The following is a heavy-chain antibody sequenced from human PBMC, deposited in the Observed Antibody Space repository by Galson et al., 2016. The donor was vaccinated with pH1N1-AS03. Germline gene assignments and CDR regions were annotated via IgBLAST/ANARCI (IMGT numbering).Heavy chain of an antibody. J-gene: IGHJ4*02. D-gene: IGHD3-3*01. CDR3: ATYRRYYDF. CDR1: GFTFSSHW. Sequence: SLRLSCAASGFTFSSHWMHWVRQAPGKGLVWVSRINGDGGGTNYADSVKGRFTISRDASKNTVYLHMNSLRADDTAVYYCATYRRYYDFWGQGTLITVSS. CDR2: INGDGGGT. V-gene: IGHV3-74*01.